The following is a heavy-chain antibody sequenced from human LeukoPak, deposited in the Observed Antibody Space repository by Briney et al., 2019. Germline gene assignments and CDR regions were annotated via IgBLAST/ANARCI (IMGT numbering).Heavy chain of an antibody. CDR3: ARGEDYYDSSGYYSLRFDY. J-gene: IGHJ4*02. D-gene: IGHD3-22*01. CDR2: ISAYNGNT. V-gene: IGHV1-18*01. Sequence: ASVKVSCKASGYTFTSYGISWVRQAPGQGLEWMGWISAYNGNTNYAQKVQGRVTMTTDTSTSTAYMELRSLRSDDTAVYYCARGEDYYDSSGYYSLRFDYWGQGTLVTVSS. CDR1: GYTFTSYG.